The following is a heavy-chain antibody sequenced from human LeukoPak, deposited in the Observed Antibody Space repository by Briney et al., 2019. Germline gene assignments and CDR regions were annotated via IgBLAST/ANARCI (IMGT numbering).Heavy chain of an antibody. V-gene: IGHV1-18*01. CDR1: GYTFTSYG. Sequence: GASVKVSCKASGYTFTSYGISWVRQAPGQGLEWMGWISAYNANTNYAQKLQGRVTMTTDTSTSTAYMELRSLRSDDTAVYYCARDDYYDSSGYYPAGYYYGMDVWGQGTTVTVSS. CDR2: ISAYNANT. D-gene: IGHD3-22*01. CDR3: ARDDYYDSSGYYPAGYYYGMDV. J-gene: IGHJ6*02.